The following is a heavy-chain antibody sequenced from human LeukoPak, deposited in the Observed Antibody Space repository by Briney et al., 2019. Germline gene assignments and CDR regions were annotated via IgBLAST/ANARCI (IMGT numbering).Heavy chain of an antibody. CDR1: GGSINSYY. V-gene: IGHV4-59*08. CDR3: ARHEDYYDSSGYDLFQH. Sequence: SETLSLTCTVSGGSINSYYWSWIRQPPGKGLEWIGYIYYSGSTNYNPSLKSRVTISVDTSKNQFSLKLSSVTAADTAVYYCARHEDYYDSSGYDLFQHWGQGTLVTVSS. CDR2: IYYSGST. D-gene: IGHD3-22*01. J-gene: IGHJ1*01.